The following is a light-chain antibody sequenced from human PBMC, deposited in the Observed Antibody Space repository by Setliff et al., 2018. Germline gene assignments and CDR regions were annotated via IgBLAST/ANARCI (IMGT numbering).Light chain of an antibody. CDR3: CSYEGPTTDVL. Sequence: QSVLTQPASVSGSPGQSITISCTGTNSYVGSYHVVSWYQQHPGKAPKLLIYEVTKRPSGVSNRFSGSYSGNTASLTISGLQAEDEADYFCCSYEGPTTDVLFGGGTKVTVL. CDR2: EVT. V-gene: IGLV2-23*02. J-gene: IGLJ2*01. CDR1: NSYVGSYHV.